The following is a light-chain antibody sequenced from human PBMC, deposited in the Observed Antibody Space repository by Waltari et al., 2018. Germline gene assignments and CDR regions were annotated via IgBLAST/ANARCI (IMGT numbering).Light chain of an antibody. V-gene: IGKV4-1*01. CDR2: WAS. CDR1: QSVFYTSNNKNY. Sequence: DIVMTQSPDSLAVSLGERATINCKSSQSVFYTSNNKNYLAWYQQKPGQPPKLLIYWASTRESGVPDRFSGSRSGTDFTLTISSLQAEDVAVYYCQQYYTSLWTFGQGTKVEIK. J-gene: IGKJ1*01. CDR3: QQYYTSLWT.